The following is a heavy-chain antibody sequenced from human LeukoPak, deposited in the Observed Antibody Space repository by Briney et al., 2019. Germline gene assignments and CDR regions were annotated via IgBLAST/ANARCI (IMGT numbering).Heavy chain of an antibody. Sequence: TGGSLRLSCAASGFTFSDYYLSWIRQAPGKGLEWVSYISSSGSTIYYADSVKGRFTISRDNAKNSLYLQMNSLRAEDTAVYYCARGKVRFSWFDPWGQGTLVTVSS. D-gene: IGHD3-10*01. CDR3: ARGKVRFSWFDP. V-gene: IGHV3-11*04. CDR1: GFTFSDYY. J-gene: IGHJ5*02. CDR2: ISSSGSTI.